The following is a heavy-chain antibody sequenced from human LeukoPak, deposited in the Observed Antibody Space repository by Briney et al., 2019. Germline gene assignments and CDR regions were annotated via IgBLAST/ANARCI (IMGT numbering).Heavy chain of an antibody. CDR1: GGSFSGYY. V-gene: IGHV4-34*01. D-gene: IGHD3-10*01. CDR2: INHSGST. Sequence: KPSETLSLTCAVYGGSFSGYYWSWIRQPPGKGLEWVGEINHSGSTNYNPSLKSRVTISVDTSKNQFSLKLSSVTAADTAVYYCARGPPLVDGSGTFAYWGQGTLVTVSS. CDR3: ARGPPLVDGSGTFAY. J-gene: IGHJ4*02.